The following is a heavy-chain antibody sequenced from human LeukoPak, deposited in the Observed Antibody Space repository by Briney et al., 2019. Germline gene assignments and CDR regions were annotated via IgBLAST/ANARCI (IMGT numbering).Heavy chain of an antibody. CDR2: SSSSSSTI. Sequence: GGSLRLSCAASGFTFSSCSMNWVRQAPGKGLEWVSYSSSSSSTIYYADSVKGRFTISRDNAKNSLYLEMNSLRAQDTAVYYCARDTVPNGWYYFDYWGQGDLVTGSS. J-gene: IGHJ4*02. V-gene: IGHV3-48*01. CDR3: ARDTVPNGWYYFDY. D-gene: IGHD6-19*01. CDR1: GFTFSSCS.